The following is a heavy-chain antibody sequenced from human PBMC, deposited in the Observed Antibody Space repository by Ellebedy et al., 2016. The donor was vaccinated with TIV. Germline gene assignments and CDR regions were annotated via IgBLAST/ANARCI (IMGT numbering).Heavy chain of an antibody. J-gene: IGHJ6*02. CDR3: ARGVLDQFWVQDVDSAVASSKYGMDV. V-gene: IGHV3-21*01. CDR2: ISSSGSDI. CDR1: GFPFSSYS. D-gene: IGHD5-18*01. Sequence: GGSLRLXCAASGFPFSSYSIHWVRQAPGKGLEWVSSISSSGSDIFYAGSVKGRFTISRDNAENSLYLQMNSLRAGDTAVYYCARGVLDQFWVQDVDSAVASSKYGMDVWGQGTTVTVSS.